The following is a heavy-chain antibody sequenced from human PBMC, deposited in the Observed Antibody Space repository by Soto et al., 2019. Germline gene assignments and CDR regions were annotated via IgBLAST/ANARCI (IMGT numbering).Heavy chain of an antibody. V-gene: IGHV3-30-3*01. CDR1: GFTFSSYA. Sequence: GGSLRLSCAASGFTFSSYAMHWVRQAPGKGLEWVAVISYDGSNKYYADSVKGRFTISRDNSKNTLYLQMNSLRAEDTAVYYCARDPRETYYYDSSGYYFDYWGQGTLVTVSS. CDR3: ARDPRETYYYDSSGYYFDY. J-gene: IGHJ4*02. D-gene: IGHD3-22*01. CDR2: ISYDGSNK.